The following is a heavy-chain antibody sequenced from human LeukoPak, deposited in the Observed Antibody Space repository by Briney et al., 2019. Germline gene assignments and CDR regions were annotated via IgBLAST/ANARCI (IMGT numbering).Heavy chain of an antibody. Sequence: SETLSLTCTVSGGSISSYYWSWIRQPAGKGLEWIGRIYTSGSTNYNPSLKSRVTMSVDTSKNQFSLKLSSVTAADTAVYYCASRRLEWGWNLHYYFDYWGQGTLVTVSS. J-gene: IGHJ4*02. D-gene: IGHD2-15*01. CDR3: ASRRLEWGWNLHYYFDY. CDR1: GGSISSYY. V-gene: IGHV4-4*07. CDR2: IYTSGST.